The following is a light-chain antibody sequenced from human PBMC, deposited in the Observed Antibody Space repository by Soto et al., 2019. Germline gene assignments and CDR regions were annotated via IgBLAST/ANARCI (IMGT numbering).Light chain of an antibody. CDR3: AAWYDSLNGFGV. Sequence: QSVLTQPPSASGTPGQRVTISCSGSSSNIGSNTVNWFQQLPGTAPKLLIYSNNQRPSGVPDRFSGSKSGTSASLAISGLQSEDEADYYCAAWYDSLNGFGVFGGGTQLTVL. J-gene: IGLJ3*02. V-gene: IGLV1-44*01. CDR1: SSNIGSNT. CDR2: SNN.